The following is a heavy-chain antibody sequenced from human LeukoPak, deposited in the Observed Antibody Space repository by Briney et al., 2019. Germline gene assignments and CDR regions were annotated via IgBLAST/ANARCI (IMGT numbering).Heavy chain of an antibody. CDR2: INHSGST. J-gene: IGHJ4*02. V-gene: IGHV4-34*01. Sequence: SGTLSLTCAVYGGSFSGYYWSWIRQPPGKGLEWIGEINHSGSTNYNPSLKSRVTISVDTSKNQFSLKLSSVTAADTAVYYCARTLMITFGGVIVLYYFDYWGQGTLVTVSS. D-gene: IGHD3-16*02. CDR3: ARTLMITFGGVIVLYYFDY. CDR1: GGSFSGYY.